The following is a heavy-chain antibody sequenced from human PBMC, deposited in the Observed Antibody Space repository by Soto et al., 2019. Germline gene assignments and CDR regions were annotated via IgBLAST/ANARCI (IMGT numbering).Heavy chain of an antibody. CDR2: ISYDGSNK. V-gene: IGHV3-30-3*01. Sequence: QVQLVESGGGVVQPGRSLRLSCAASGFTFSSYAMHWVRQAPGKGLEWVAVISYDGSNKYYADSVKGRFTSSRDNSKKMLYLQMNSLRAEDTAVYYCAREGVGSSVSPRFDLWGRGTRVTVSS. CDR3: AREGVGSSVSPRFDL. J-gene: IGHJ2*01. D-gene: IGHD2-8*01. CDR1: GFTFSSYA.